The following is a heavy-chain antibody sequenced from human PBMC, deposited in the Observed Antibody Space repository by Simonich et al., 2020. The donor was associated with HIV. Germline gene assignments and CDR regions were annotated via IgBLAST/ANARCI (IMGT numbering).Heavy chain of an antibody. V-gene: IGHV4-34*01. D-gene: IGHD6-13*01. Sequence: QVQLQQWGAGLLKPSETLSLTCAVYGGSFSGYYWRWIRQPPGKGQEWLGEINHSGSTNYNPSLKSRVTISVDTSKNQFSLKLSSVTAADTAVYYCARLTAGGLGEYFQHWGQGTLVTVSS. J-gene: IGHJ1*01. CDR2: INHSGST. CDR3: ARLTAGGLGEYFQH. CDR1: GGSFSGYY.